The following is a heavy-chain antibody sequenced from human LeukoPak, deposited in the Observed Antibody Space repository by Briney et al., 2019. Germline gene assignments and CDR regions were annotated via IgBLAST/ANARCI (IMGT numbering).Heavy chain of an antibody. CDR2: FDPEDGET. Sequence: ASVKVSCKVSGYTLIELPMHWVRQAPGKGPEWMGGFDPEDGETIYAQKFKGRVTMTEDTSTDTAYMELSSLRSEDTAVYYCARGRRFGVAYVRGDWFDPWGQGTLVTVSS. J-gene: IGHJ5*02. CDR3: ARGRRFGVAYVRGDWFDP. V-gene: IGHV1-24*01. CDR1: GYTLIELP. D-gene: IGHD3-3*01.